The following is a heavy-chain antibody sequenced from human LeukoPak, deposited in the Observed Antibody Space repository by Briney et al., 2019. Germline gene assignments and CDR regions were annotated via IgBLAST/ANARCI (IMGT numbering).Heavy chain of an antibody. V-gene: IGHV3-11*04. CDR1: GFTFSDYY. J-gene: IGHJ4*02. D-gene: IGHD2-2*02. CDR2: ISSSGSTK. Sequence: GGSLRLSCAASGFTFSDYYMSWIRQAPGKGLEWVSYISSSGSTKYYADSVKGRFTISRDNVKNSLYLQMNSLRAEDTAVYYCARGHCSSTSCYSLLVQYYYDYWGQGTLVTVSS. CDR3: ARGHCSSTSCYSLLVQYYYDY.